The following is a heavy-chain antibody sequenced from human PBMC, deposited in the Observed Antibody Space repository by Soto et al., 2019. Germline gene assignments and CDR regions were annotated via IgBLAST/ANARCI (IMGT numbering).Heavy chain of an antibody. D-gene: IGHD3-22*01. CDR1: GFTFSNYV. V-gene: IGHV3-23*01. Sequence: EVQLLESGGGLVQPGGSLRLSCAASGFTFSNYVMSWVRQAPGKGLEWVSGISGSGGVTYYADSVKGRLTISRDNSRNTLYLQVNSLRAGDTAVYYCARGGNYYEAGDDYWGQGTLVTVSS. CDR2: ISGSGGVT. CDR3: ARGGNYYEAGDDY. J-gene: IGHJ4*02.